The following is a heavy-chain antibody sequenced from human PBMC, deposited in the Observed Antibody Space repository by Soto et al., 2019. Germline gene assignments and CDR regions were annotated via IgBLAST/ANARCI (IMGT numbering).Heavy chain of an antibody. J-gene: IGHJ5*02. Sequence: QVQLQESGPGLVKPSQTLSLTCTVSGGSISSGGYYWSWIRQHPGKGLEWIGYIYDTGTTYYNPSLKSRVTISVDTSKNQFSLELISVTAADTAVYYCARVYGDYRSWFDPWGQGTLVTVSS. CDR1: GGSISSGGYY. D-gene: IGHD4-17*01. CDR3: ARVYGDYRSWFDP. V-gene: IGHV4-31*03. CDR2: IYDTGTT.